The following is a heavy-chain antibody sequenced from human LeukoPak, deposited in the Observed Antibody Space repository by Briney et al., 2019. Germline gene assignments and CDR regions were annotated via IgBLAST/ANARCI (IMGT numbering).Heavy chain of an antibody. Sequence: GGSLRLSCAASGFTVSSSYMNWVRQAPGKGLEYVSAISSNGGSTYYADSVKGRFTISRDNSKNALYLQMSSLRTEDTAVYYCVKSSITMVRGVPDWGQGTLVTVSS. CDR1: GFTVSSSY. J-gene: IGHJ4*02. CDR2: ISSNGGST. CDR3: VKSSITMVRGVPD. V-gene: IGHV3-64D*06. D-gene: IGHD3-10*01.